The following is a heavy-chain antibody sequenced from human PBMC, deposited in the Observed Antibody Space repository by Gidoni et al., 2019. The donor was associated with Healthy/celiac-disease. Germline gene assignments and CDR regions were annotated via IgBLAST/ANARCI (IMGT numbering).Heavy chain of an antibody. D-gene: IGHD3-22*01. CDR1: GFTFSSYA. CDR3: ASAPYYYDSSGYYRTYWYFDL. CDR2: ISYDGSNT. Sequence: QVQLVESGGGVVQPGRSLRLSCAASGFTFSSYAMHLVCQAPGKGLEWVAFISYDGSNTYYADSVKGRFTISRDNSKNTLYLQMNSLRAEDTAVYYCASAPYYYDSSGYYRTYWYFDLWGRGTLVTVSS. V-gene: IGHV3-30-3*01. J-gene: IGHJ2*01.